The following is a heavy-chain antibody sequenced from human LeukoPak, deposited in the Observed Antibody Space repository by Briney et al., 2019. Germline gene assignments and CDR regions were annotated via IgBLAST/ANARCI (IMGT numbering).Heavy chain of an antibody. Sequence: PGGSLRLSCAASGFTFSSYVMSWVRQAPGKGLKWVSAISGSGGSTYYADSVKGRFTISRDNSKNTLYLQMNSLRAEDTAVYYCAKDYSGYCSSTSCSDDAFDIWGQGTMVTVSS. J-gene: IGHJ3*02. CDR1: GFTFSSYV. D-gene: IGHD2-2*01. CDR2: ISGSGGST. V-gene: IGHV3-23*01. CDR3: AKDYSGYCSSTSCSDDAFDI.